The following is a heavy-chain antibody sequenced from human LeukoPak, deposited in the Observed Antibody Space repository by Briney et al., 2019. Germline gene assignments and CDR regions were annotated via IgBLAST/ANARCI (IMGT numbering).Heavy chain of an antibody. CDR2: IGTASDT. CDR3: ARGPPRGKYYYMDV. V-gene: IGHV3-13*01. D-gene: IGHD1-1*01. J-gene: IGHJ6*03. CDR1: GFTFSSFD. Sequence: GGSLRLSCAASGFTFSSFDMHGVRQPTGQGLEWVSTIGTASDTYYPGSVEGRFTLSRDNAKNSLYLQMNSLTAGDTAVYYCARGPPRGKYYYMDVWGKGTTVTVSS.